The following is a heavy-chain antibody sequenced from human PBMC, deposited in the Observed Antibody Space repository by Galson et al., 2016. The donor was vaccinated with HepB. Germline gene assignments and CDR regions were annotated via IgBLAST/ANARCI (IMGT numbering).Heavy chain of an antibody. CDR2: IYPGDSDT. CDR3: ARHGELSTAMDH. V-gene: IGHV5-51*01. J-gene: IGHJ4*02. CDR1: GYGLTNYW. D-gene: IGHD5-18*01. Sequence: QSGAEVKKAGESLTISCEASGYGLTNYWIAWVRQVPGKGLDWMGFIYPGDSDTRYSPSFQGQVTLSVDKSIGTAYLQWSSLKASDTAIYYCARHGELSTAMDHWGQGTLVTVSS.